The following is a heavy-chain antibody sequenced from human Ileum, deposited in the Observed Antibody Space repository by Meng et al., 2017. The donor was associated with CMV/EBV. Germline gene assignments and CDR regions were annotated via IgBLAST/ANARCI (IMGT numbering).Heavy chain of an antibody. CDR2: ISDSGGST. V-gene: IGHV3-23*01. J-gene: IGHJ4*02. D-gene: IGHD5-12*01. CDR3: AKDLSGQLDY. CDR1: GFTFSSYA. Sequence: GESLKISCAASGFTFSSYAMSWVRQAPGKGLEWVSAISDSGGSTYYADSVKGRFTISRDNSKNTLYLQMNSLRAEDTAVYYCAKDLSGQLDYWGQGTLVTVSS.